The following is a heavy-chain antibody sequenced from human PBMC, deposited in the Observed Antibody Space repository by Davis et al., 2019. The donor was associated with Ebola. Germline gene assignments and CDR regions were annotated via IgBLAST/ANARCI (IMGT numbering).Heavy chain of an antibody. CDR1: GGSFSGYY. CDR2: INHSGST. CDR3: ARGDTVFGVVIPYYYYGMDV. Sequence: MPGVSLRLSCAVYGGSFSGYYWSWIRQPPGKGLEWIGEINHSGSTNYNPSLKSRVTISVDTSKNQFSLKLSSVTAADTAVYYCARGDTVFGVVIPYYYYGMDVWGQGTTVTVSS. J-gene: IGHJ6*02. D-gene: IGHD3-3*01. V-gene: IGHV4-34*01.